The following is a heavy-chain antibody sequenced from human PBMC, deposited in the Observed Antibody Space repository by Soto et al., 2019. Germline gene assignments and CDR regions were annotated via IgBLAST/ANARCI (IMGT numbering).Heavy chain of an antibody. V-gene: IGHV4-31*03. Sequence: SETLSLTCTVSGGSISSGGYYWSWIRQHPGKGLEWIGYIYYSGSTYYNPSLKSRVTISVDTSKNQFSLKLSSVTAADTAVYYCARGRDPPDWFDPWGQGTLVTVSS. CDR3: ARGRDPPDWFDP. CDR2: IYYSGST. CDR1: GGSISSGGYY. J-gene: IGHJ5*02.